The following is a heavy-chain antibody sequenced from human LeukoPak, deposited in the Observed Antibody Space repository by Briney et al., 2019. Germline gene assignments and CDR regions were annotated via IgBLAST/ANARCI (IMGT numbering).Heavy chain of an antibody. CDR3: AREEYDFWSGYYTGGYFDY. CDR1: GGSISSYY. CDR2: IYYSGST. D-gene: IGHD3-3*01. J-gene: IGHJ4*02. Sequence: PSETLSLTCTVSGGSISSYYWSWIRQPPGKGLEWIGYIYYSGSTNYNPSLKSRVAISVDTSKNQFSLKLSSVTAADTAVYYCAREEYDFWSGYYTGGYFDYWGQGTLVTVSS. V-gene: IGHV4-59*01.